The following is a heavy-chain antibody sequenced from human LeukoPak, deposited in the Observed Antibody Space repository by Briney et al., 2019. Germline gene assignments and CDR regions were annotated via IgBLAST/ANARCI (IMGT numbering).Heavy chain of an antibody. CDR1: GGSISTSY. Sequence: PSETLSLTCTVSGGSISTSYWIWIRQPPGKGLEWIGYIYNSGSTNYSPSFKSRVTISVDMSKNQFSLKLSSVTAADTAVYYCARPKYADYDWPDWYFDLWGRGTLVTVSS. V-gene: IGHV4-59*01. D-gene: IGHD4-17*01. CDR2: IYNSGST. CDR3: ARPKYADYDWPDWYFDL. J-gene: IGHJ2*01.